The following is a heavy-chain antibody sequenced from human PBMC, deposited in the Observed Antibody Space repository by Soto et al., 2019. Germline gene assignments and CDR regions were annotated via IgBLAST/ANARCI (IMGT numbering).Heavy chain of an antibody. V-gene: IGHV3-11*01. J-gene: IGHJ4*02. CDR2: ISSSGSTT. Sequence: VQLVESGGGLVKPGGSLRLSCAASGFTLSDYYMTWIRQAPGKGLEWVSHISSSGSTTYYADSVKGRFTISRDNAKNSLYLQMNSLRAEDTAVYYCARRGSSGWYESYFDYWGQGNLVTVSS. CDR1: GFTLSDYY. D-gene: IGHD6-19*01. CDR3: ARRGSSGWYESYFDY.